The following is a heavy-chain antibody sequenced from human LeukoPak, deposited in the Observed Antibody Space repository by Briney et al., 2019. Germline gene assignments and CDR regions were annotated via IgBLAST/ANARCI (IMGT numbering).Heavy chain of an antibody. CDR3: ARDPASTVTDAFDI. CDR1: GFNFRTYW. CDR2: IKQDGSEK. D-gene: IGHD4-17*01. J-gene: IGHJ3*02. V-gene: IGHV3-7*01. Sequence: PGGSLRLSCAASGFNFRTYWMSWVRQAPGKGLEWVASIKQDGSEKSNVDSVRGRFTISRDNAKNSLYLQMNGLRVEDTAVYYCARDPASTVTDAFDIWGQGTMVTVS.